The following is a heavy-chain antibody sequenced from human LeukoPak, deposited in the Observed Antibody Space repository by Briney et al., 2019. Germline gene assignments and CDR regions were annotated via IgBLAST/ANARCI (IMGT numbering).Heavy chain of an antibody. Sequence: GGSLRLSCAASAFTFSTYWMHWVRQAPGKGQVWVSRIHSDGRSTSYADSVNGRFTISRDNAKNTLYLQMNSLRAEDTAVYYCARDRPGNTAIHYWDQGTLVTVSS. CDR2: IHSDGRST. D-gene: IGHD5-18*01. CDR1: AFTFSTYW. J-gene: IGHJ4*02. V-gene: IGHV3-74*01. CDR3: ARDRPGNTAIHY.